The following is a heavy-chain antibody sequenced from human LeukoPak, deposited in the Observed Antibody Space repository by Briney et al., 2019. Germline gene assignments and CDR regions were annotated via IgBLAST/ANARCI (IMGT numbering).Heavy chain of an antibody. CDR1: GGSISSSSYY. V-gene: IGHV4-39*07. CDR3: ARDRVVGGIVATIEGTHFDC. D-gene: IGHD5-12*01. Sequence: SETLSLTCTVSGGSISSSSYYWGWIRQPPGKGLKWIGSIYYSESTYYNPSLKSRVTISVDTSKNQFSLKLSSMTAADTAVYYCARDRVVGGIVATIEGTHFDCWGQGTLVTVSS. J-gene: IGHJ4*02. CDR2: IYYSEST.